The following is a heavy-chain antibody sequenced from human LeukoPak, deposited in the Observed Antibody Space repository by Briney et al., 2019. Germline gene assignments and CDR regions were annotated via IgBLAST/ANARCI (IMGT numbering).Heavy chain of an antibody. D-gene: IGHD3-3*01. J-gene: IGHJ5*02. CDR2: FGPEDVET. CDR1: GYTLTELS. CDR3: ATATAHARTPIFGVVIAFDP. Sequence: ASVKVSCMVSGYTLTELSMHWVRQAPGKGLEWMGGFGPEDVETIYAQKFQGRVTMTEDTSTDTAYMELSSLRSEDTAVYYCATATAHARTPIFGVVIAFDPWGQGTLVTVSS. V-gene: IGHV1-24*01.